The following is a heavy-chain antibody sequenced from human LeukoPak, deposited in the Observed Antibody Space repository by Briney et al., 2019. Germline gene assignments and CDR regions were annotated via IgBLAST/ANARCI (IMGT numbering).Heavy chain of an antibody. CDR1: GGSISSGGYY. D-gene: IGHD3-22*01. CDR3: ARRTGSWAGYYDSSGLTPGRAFDI. J-gene: IGHJ3*02. V-gene: IGHV4-39*01. CDR2: IYYSGST. Sequence: SETLSLTCTVSGGSISSGGYYWSWIRQPPGKGLEWIGSIYYSGSTYYNPSLKSRVTISVDTSKNQFSLKLSSVTAADTAVYYCARRTGSWAGYYDSSGLTPGRAFDIWGQGTMVTVS.